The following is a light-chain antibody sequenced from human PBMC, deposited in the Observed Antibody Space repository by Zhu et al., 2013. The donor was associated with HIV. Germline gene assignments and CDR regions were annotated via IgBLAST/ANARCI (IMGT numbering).Light chain of an antibody. CDR1: QSISNY. CDR3: LQSNSYPRT. V-gene: IGKV1-17*01. Sequence: DIQMTQSPSSLSASVGDRVTITCRASQSISNYLNWYQQKPGKAPKVLIYAASSLVSGVPSRFSGSGSGTDFTLTISSLQPEDFATYYCLQSNSYPRTFGQGTRLEIK. J-gene: IGKJ2*02. CDR2: AAS.